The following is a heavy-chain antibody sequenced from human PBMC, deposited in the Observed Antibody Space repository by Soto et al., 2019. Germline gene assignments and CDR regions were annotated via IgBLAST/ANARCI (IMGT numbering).Heavy chain of an antibody. J-gene: IGHJ4*02. D-gene: IGHD1-26*01. CDR1: GGSISSGGYY. CDR2: IYYSGST. Sequence: SETLSLTCTVSGGSISSGGYYWSWIRQHPGKGLEWIGYIYYSGSTYYNPSLKSRVTISVDTSKNQFSLKLSSVTAADTAVYYCATGGSYKYRYWGQGTLVTVSS. V-gene: IGHV4-31*03. CDR3: ATGGSYKYRY.